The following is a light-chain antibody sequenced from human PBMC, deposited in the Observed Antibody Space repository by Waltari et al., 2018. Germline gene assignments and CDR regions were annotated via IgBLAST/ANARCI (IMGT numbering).Light chain of an antibody. CDR3: CSFADSYTYV. Sequence: QSALTQPRSVSGSPGQSVTISCTGTSRDVGGYQYVSWFQQHPGKVPKLLIYDVSERPSDVPDRFSGSKSANTASLTISGLQTEDEADYYCCSFADSYTYVFGTGTRVTVL. J-gene: IGLJ1*01. V-gene: IGLV2-11*01. CDR1: SRDVGGYQY. CDR2: DVS.